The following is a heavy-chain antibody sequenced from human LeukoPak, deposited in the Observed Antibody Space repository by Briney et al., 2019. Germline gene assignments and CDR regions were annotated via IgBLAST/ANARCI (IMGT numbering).Heavy chain of an antibody. CDR2: INPYNGGT. CDR1: GYTFTDYY. CDR3: ARAGILYYGSGSYYNG. V-gene: IGHV1-2*02. J-gene: IGHJ4*02. Sequence: ASVKVSCKASGYTFTDYYMHWVRQAPGQGLEWIGWINPYNGGTNYAQKFQGRVTMTRDTSINTAYMELSRLRSDDTAVYYCARAGILYYGSGSYYNGWGQGTLVTVSS. D-gene: IGHD3-10*01.